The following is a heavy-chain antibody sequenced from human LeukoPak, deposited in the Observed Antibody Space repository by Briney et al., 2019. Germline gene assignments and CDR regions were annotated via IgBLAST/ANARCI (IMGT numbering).Heavy chain of an antibody. J-gene: IGHJ4*02. V-gene: IGHV3-30*14. Sequence: GRSLRLSCAASGFTFSSYAMHWVREAPGKGLEWVAVISYDGSNKYYADSVKGRFTISRDNSKNTLYLQMGSLRAEDMAVYYCARADYDILTGYFGYWGQGTLVTVSS. CDR3: ARADYDILTGYFGY. D-gene: IGHD3-9*01. CDR1: GFTFSSYA. CDR2: ISYDGSNK.